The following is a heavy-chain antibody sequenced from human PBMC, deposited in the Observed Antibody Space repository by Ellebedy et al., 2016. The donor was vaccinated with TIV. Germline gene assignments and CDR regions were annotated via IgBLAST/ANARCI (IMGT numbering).Heavy chain of an antibody. D-gene: IGHD3-10*01. CDR3: ARGEYHGSGAHADS. V-gene: IGHV3-9*01. CDR2: ISWNSVAK. J-gene: IGHJ5*01. CDR1: GFTFDDYA. Sequence: GGSLRLSCAASGFTFDDYAMHWVRQVPGKGLEWVSVISWNSVAKGYADSVKGRFTISRDNAKNSLFLQMNSLRNEDTALYYCARGEYHGSGAHADSWGQGTLVTVSS.